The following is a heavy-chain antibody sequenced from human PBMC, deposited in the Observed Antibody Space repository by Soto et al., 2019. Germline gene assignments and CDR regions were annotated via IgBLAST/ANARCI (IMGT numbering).Heavy chain of an antibody. CDR1: GGTFSSYA. CDR3: ARVRTHYYDRAGTFQH. Sequence: SVTVSCQASGGTFSSYAIIWVRQAPGQGLEWMGGIIPIFGTANYAQKFQGRVTITADESTSTAYMELSSLRSEDTAVYYCARVRTHYYDRAGTFQHWGQGTLVTVSS. J-gene: IGHJ1*01. D-gene: IGHD3-22*01. CDR2: IIPIFGTA. V-gene: IGHV1-69*13.